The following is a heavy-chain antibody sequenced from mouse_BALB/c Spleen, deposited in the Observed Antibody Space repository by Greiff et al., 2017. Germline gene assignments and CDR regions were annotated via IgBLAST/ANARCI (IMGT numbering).Heavy chain of an antibody. CDR3: ARSGNWEFDY. CDR2: IYPGDGDT. D-gene: IGHD4-1*01. CDR1: GYTFTSYW. Sequence: QVQLQQSGAELARPGASVKLSCKASGYTFTSYWMQWVKQRPGQGLEWIGAIYPGDGDTRYTQKFKDKATLTADKSSSTAYMQLSSLTSEDSAVYYCARSGNWEFDYWGQGTTLTVSS. V-gene: IGHV1-87*01. J-gene: IGHJ2*01.